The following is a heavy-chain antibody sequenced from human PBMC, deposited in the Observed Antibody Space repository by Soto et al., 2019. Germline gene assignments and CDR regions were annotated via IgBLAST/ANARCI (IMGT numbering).Heavy chain of an antibody. CDR2: ISAYNGNT. Sequence: QGQLVQSGAEVKKPGASVKVSCKASGYTFTSFGISWVLQAPGQGLEWMGWISAYNGNTNYAQKVQGRVTMTTDTSTSTAYMELRSLRSDDTAVYYCARDSGNLGNWAYFFDYWGQGTLVTVSS. D-gene: IGHD7-27*01. J-gene: IGHJ4*02. CDR3: ARDSGNLGNWAYFFDY. V-gene: IGHV1-18*01. CDR1: GYTFTSFG.